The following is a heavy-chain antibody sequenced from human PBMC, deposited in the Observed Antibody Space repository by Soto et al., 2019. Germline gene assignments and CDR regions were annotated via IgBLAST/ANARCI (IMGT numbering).Heavy chain of an antibody. CDR2: INHSGST. Sequence: QVQLQQWGAGLLKPSETLSLTCAVYGGSFSGYYWSWIRQPPGKGLEWIGEINHSGSTNYNPSLKSRVTISVDTSKNKFSLKLSSVTAADTAVYYCARGGRYCSGGSCYPYYFDYWGQGTLVTVSS. J-gene: IGHJ4*02. CDR1: GGSFSGYY. D-gene: IGHD2-15*01. V-gene: IGHV4-34*01. CDR3: ARGGRYCSGGSCYPYYFDY.